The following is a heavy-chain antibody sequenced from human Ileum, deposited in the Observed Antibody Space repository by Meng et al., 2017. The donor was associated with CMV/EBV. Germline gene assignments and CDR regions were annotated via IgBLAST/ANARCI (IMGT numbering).Heavy chain of an antibody. CDR1: GYHFTSYD. CDR3: ARRLAASGTTFGY. D-gene: IGHD6-13*01. J-gene: IGHJ4*02. Sequence: KASGYHFTSYDVIWGRQATGQGLEWMGWMNPNSGDTGYAQKFQGRVTITRNTSINTAYMELSSLRSEDTAVYYCARRLAASGTTFGYWGQGTLVTVSS. CDR2: MNPNSGDT. V-gene: IGHV1-8*03.